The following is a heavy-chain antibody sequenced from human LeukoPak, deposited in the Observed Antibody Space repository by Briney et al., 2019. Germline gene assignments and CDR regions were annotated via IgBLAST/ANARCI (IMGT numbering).Heavy chain of an antibody. D-gene: IGHD3-10*01. CDR2: IYYSGST. CDR3: ARGSLFGGPPRY. V-gene: IGHV4-39*07. CDR1: GGSISSSSYY. Sequence: PSETLSLTCTVSGGSISSSSYYWGWIRQPPGKGLEWIGSIYYSGSTYYNPSLKSRVTISVDTSKNQFSLKLSSVTAAGTAVYYCARGSLFGGPPRYWGQGTLVTVSS. J-gene: IGHJ4*02.